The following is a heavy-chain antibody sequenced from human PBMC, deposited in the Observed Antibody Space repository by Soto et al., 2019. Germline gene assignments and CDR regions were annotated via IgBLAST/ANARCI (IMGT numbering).Heavy chain of an antibody. D-gene: IGHD3-10*01. CDR3: ARDRVWFGDFSPKPYYFDY. Sequence: QVQLVQSGGEVKKPGASVRVSCKAPDNTFIRYGISWVRQAPGQGLEWMGWISPNNGNINYAQKFRGRVTMTTEKSTSTAYMELRSLRSDDTAVYYCARDRVWFGDFSPKPYYFDYWGQGTLVAVSS. CDR1: DNTFIRYG. J-gene: IGHJ4*02. CDR2: ISPNNGNI. V-gene: IGHV1-18*01.